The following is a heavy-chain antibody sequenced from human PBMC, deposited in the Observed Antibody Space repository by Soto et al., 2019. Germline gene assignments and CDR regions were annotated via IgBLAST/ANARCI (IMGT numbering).Heavy chain of an antibody. CDR3: PRHVPAAGNSSGLDV. D-gene: IGHD6-13*01. V-gene: IGHV1-69*12. CDR1: GGTFSSYA. J-gene: IGHJ6*02. Sequence: QVQLVQSGAEVKKPGSSVKVSCKASGGTFSSYAISWVRQAPGQGLEWMGGIIPIFGTANYAQKFQGRVTITADEPQCPPYMELSSLSSKDTAVFYGPRHVPAAGNSSGLDVGGQGTTVPVSS. CDR2: IIPIFGTA.